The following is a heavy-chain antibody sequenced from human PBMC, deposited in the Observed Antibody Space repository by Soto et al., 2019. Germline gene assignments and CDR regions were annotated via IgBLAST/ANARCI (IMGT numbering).Heavy chain of an antibody. Sequence: QVQLVQSGAEVKKPGSSVKVSCKASGGTFSSYTISWVRQAPGQGLEWMGRIIPILGIANYAQKFQGRVTITADKSTSTAYMELSSLRSEDTAVYYCARPEVYYGSGSYFDYWGQGTLVTVSS. V-gene: IGHV1-69*02. CDR1: GGTFSSYT. CDR2: IIPILGIA. J-gene: IGHJ4*02. D-gene: IGHD3-10*01. CDR3: ARPEVYYGSGSYFDY.